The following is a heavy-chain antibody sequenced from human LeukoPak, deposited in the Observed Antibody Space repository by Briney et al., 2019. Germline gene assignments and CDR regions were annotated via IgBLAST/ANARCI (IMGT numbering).Heavy chain of an antibody. J-gene: IGHJ4*02. CDR3: ARGTGIVVAESYFDY. CDR2: ISSSSSYI. Sequence: PGGSLRLSCAASGFTFSSYGMNWVRQAPGKGLEWVSSISSSSSYIYYADSVKGRFTISRDNAKNSLYLQMNSLRAEDTAVYYCARGTGIVVAESYFDYWGQGTLVTVSS. V-gene: IGHV3-21*01. D-gene: IGHD3-22*01. CDR1: GFTFSSYG.